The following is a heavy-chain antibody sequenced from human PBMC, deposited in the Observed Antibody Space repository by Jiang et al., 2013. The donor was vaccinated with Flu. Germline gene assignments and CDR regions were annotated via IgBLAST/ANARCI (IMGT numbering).Heavy chain of an antibody. V-gene: IGHV3-48*03. J-gene: IGHJ4*02. CDR1: GFTFSSYE. CDR3: AREALGMYSSSSGDFDY. Sequence: VQLVESGGGLVQPGGSLRLSCAASGFTFSSYEMNWVRQAPGKGLEWVSYISSSGSTIYYADSVKGRFTISRDNAKNSLYLQMNSLRAEDTAVYYCAREALGMYSSSSGDFDYWGQGTLVTVSS. D-gene: IGHD6-13*01. CDR2: ISSSGSTI.